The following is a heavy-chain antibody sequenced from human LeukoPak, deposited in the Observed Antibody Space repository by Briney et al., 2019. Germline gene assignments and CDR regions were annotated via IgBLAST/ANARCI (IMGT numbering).Heavy chain of an antibody. D-gene: IGHD3-22*01. Sequence: GGSLRRSCAASGFTFSSYERNWVRQAPGRGLEWVSYISSSGSTIYYADSVKGRFTISRDNAKNSLYLQMNSLRAEDTAVYYCARELQYYYDSSGYHDYWGQGTLVTVSS. CDR2: ISSSGSTI. CDR3: ARELQYYYDSSGYHDY. V-gene: IGHV3-48*03. CDR1: GFTFSSYE. J-gene: IGHJ4*02.